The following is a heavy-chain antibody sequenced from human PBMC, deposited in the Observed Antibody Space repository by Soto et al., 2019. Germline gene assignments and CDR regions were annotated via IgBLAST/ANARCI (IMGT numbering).Heavy chain of an antibody. V-gene: IGHV3-23*01. CDR3: AKLPSPGYGNYLTYYYYGMDV. Sequence: GGSLRLSCAASGFPFSRYAMSWVRQAPGKGLEWVSAISGSGGSTYYADSVKGRFTISRDNSKNTLYLQMNSLRAEDTAVYYCAKLPSPGYGNYLTYYYYGMDVWGQGTTVTVSS. CDR1: GFPFSRYA. D-gene: IGHD2-2*03. J-gene: IGHJ6*02. CDR2: ISGSGGST.